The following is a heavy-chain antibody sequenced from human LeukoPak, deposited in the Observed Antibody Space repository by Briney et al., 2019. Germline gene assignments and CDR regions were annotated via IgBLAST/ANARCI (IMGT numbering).Heavy chain of an antibody. D-gene: IGHD2-15*01. V-gene: IGHV3-66*02. CDR3: ASFLGGFSSFH. J-gene: IGHJ4*02. CDR1: RFNLSSNY. CDR2: IFSGGST. Sequence: GGSLTLSCAASRFNLSSNYLSWVRPAPGKGLEWVSVIFSGGSTYYVDSVKGRFTTSRDNSKNTLYLQMNSLRAEDTGVYYCASFLGGFSSFHWGQGTMVAVSS.